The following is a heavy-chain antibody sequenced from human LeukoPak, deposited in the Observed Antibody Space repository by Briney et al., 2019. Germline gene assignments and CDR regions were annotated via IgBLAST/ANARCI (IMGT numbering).Heavy chain of an antibody. CDR1: GFTFSSYG. J-gene: IGHJ4*02. Sequence: PGGSLRLSCAASGFTFSSYGMHWVRQAPGKGLEWVAVISYDGSNKYYADSVKGRFTFSRDISKNTWYLYLQMNRLRAEDTAVYYCAREGYYATIDYWGQGTLVTVSS. V-gene: IGHV3-33*01. CDR2: ISYDGSNK. D-gene: IGHD3-10*01. CDR3: AREGYYATIDY.